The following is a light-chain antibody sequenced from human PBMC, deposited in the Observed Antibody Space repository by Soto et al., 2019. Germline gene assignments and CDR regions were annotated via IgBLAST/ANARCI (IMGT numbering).Light chain of an antibody. Sequence: EIVLTQSPGTLSLSPGERATLSCRASQSVTSSSLAWYQQKPGQAPRLLLYGASSRATGIPDRFSGSGSGTDFTLTISRLEPEDFAVYYCQQYASSPRTFGQGTKVEIK. CDR2: GAS. CDR3: QQYASSPRT. CDR1: QSVTSSS. V-gene: IGKV3-20*01. J-gene: IGKJ1*01.